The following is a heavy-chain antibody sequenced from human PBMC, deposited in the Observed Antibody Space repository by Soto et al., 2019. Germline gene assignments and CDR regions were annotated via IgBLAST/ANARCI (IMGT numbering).Heavy chain of an antibody. V-gene: IGHV1-3*01. Sequence: GASVKVSCKASGYTFTSYAMHWVRQAPGQRLEWMGWINAGNGNTKYSQKFQGRVTITRDTSASTAYMELSSLRSDDTGVYYCARAAYRSLWFLSHWAQGTLVTVSS. CDR2: INAGNGNT. CDR1: GYTFTSYA. CDR3: ARAAYRSLWFLSH. D-gene: IGHD3-9*01. J-gene: IGHJ4*02.